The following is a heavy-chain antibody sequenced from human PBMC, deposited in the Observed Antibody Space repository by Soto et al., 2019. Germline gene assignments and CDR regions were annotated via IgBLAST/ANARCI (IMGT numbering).Heavy chain of an antibody. D-gene: IGHD6-13*01. CDR1: GDTFTSYA. Sequence: ASVKVSCKASGDTFTSYAIYWVRQAPGQRLEWMGWINAGNGNTRYSQKFQDRVTITRDTSASTVYMELNSLRSEDTAVYYCARDRYSSSWYVGASDNWG. V-gene: IGHV1-3*01. CDR3: ARDRYSSSWYVGASDN. CDR2: INAGNGNT. J-gene: IGHJ3*02.